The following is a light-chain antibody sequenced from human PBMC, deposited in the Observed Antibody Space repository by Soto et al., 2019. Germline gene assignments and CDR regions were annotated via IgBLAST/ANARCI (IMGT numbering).Light chain of an antibody. Sequence: DIQMTQSPSTLSASVGDRVTITCRASQSISSWLAWYQQKPGKAPKLLIYDDSSMESGVPSRFSGSGSGTEFPLTFRSLQPDDFATYYCQQYNSYCTVGQGTKVEIK. CDR3: QQYNSYCT. CDR2: DDS. J-gene: IGKJ1*01. V-gene: IGKV1-5*01. CDR1: QSISSW.